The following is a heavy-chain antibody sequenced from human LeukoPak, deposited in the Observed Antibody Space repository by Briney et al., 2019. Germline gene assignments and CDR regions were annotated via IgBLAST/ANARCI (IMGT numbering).Heavy chain of an antibody. V-gene: IGHV1-69*06. J-gene: IGHJ6*03. CDR3: ARDYRDYPLSPYYYYYYMDV. D-gene: IGHD4-17*01. CDR1: GGTFSSYA. CDR2: IIPIFGTA. Sequence: SVKVSCKASGGTFSSYAISWVRQAPGQGLEWMGGIIPIFGTANYAQKFQGRVTITADKSTSTAYMELSSLRSDDTAVYYCARDYRDYPLSPYYYYYYMDVWGKGTTVTVSS.